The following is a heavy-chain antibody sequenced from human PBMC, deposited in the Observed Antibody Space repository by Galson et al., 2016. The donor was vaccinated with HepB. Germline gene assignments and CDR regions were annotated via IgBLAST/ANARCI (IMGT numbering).Heavy chain of an antibody. CDR1: GGSINSYY. CDR3: AGGDTGGLDY. J-gene: IGHJ4*02. CDR2: LYYSGAT. V-gene: IGHV4-59*01. Sequence: SETLSLTCTVSGGSINSYYWSWIRQSPGTGLEWVGYLYYSGATNYNPSLQSRVTISRDTSKQQFSLGLTSVTAADTAVYYCAGGDTGGLDYWGQGSLVTVSS. D-gene: IGHD2-8*02.